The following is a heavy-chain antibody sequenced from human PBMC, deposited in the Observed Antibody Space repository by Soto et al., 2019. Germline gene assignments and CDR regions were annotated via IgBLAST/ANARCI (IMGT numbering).Heavy chain of an antibody. J-gene: IGHJ5*01. Sequence: PSETLSLTCTVSGGSISSYYWSWIRQPPGKGLEWIGYIYYSGSTNYNPSLKSRVTISVDTSKNQFSLKLSSVTAADTAMYYCAKLYSTSWFGNWFDSWGQGSLVTVSS. CDR1: GGSISSYY. CDR2: IYYSGST. D-gene: IGHD2-2*01. V-gene: IGHV4-59*01. CDR3: AKLYSTSWFGNWFDS.